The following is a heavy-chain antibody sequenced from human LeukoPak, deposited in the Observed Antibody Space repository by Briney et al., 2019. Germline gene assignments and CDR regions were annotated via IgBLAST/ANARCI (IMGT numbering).Heavy chain of an antibody. V-gene: IGHV3-23*01. CDR2: INDSGGST. J-gene: IGHJ4*02. CDR1: RFAFSSYG. D-gene: IGHD3-10*01. CDR3: AKVPSRGIPYYFDY. Sequence: PGRSLGLSCAASRFAFSSYGMHWVRQAPGKGLEWVSAINDSGGSTYYADSVKGRFTISRDNSKNMLYLQMSSLRAEDTAVYYCAKVPSRGIPYYFDYWGQGTLVTVSS.